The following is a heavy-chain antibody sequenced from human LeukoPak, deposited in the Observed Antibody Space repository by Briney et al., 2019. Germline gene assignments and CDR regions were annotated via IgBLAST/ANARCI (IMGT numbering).Heavy chain of an antibody. CDR1: GGSISSSSYY. D-gene: IGHD2-2*01. Sequence: SETLSLTCTVSGGSISSSSYYWGWIRQPPGKGLEWIGSIYYSGSTYYNPSLKSRVTISVDTSKNQFSLKLSSVTAAGTAVYYCARGGMEYQLMYNWFDPWGQGTLVTVSS. CDR2: IYYSGST. CDR3: ARGGMEYQLMYNWFDP. J-gene: IGHJ5*02. V-gene: IGHV4-39*01.